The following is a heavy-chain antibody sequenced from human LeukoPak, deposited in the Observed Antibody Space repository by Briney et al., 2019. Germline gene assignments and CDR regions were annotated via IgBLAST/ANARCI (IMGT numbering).Heavy chain of an antibody. V-gene: IGHV3-53*01. D-gene: IGHD3-10*01. CDR3: ARGQSSLRTMVRGVYFDY. J-gene: IGHJ4*02. Sequence: GGSLRLSCAASGFTVSSNYMTWVRQAPGKGLEWVSIIYNGGNTYYADSVRGRFTISRDNSKNTLYLQMNSLRAEDTAVYYCARGQSSLRTMVRGVYFDYWGQGTLVTVSS. CDR1: GFTVSSNY. CDR2: IYNGGNT.